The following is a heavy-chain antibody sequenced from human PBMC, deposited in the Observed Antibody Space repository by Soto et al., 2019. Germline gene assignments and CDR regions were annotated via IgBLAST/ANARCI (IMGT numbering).Heavy chain of an antibody. CDR2: IKQDGSEK. Sequence: GGSLRLSCAASGFSSSSYWLSWVRQAPGKGLEWVANIKQDGSEKYYVDSVKGRFTISRDNAKNSLYLQMDSLRAEDTAVYYCASQWKFAFDIWGQGTVVTVSS. D-gene: IGHD6-19*01. CDR3: ASQWKFAFDI. J-gene: IGHJ3*02. V-gene: IGHV3-7*05. CDR1: GFSSSSYW.